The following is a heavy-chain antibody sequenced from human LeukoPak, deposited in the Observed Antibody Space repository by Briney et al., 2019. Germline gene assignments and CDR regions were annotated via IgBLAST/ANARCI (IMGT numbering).Heavy chain of an antibody. CDR3: ASPEWLPDSFDI. D-gene: IGHD3-3*01. CDR2: ISSSGSYI. CDR1: GFTFSSYN. V-gene: IGHV3-21*01. Sequence: GGSLRLSCAASGFTFSSYNMNWVRQAPGKGLEWVSAISSSGSYIYYADSVKGRFTISRDNAKNSLYLQMNSLRAEDTAVYYCASPEWLPDSFDIWGQGTMVTVSS. J-gene: IGHJ3*02.